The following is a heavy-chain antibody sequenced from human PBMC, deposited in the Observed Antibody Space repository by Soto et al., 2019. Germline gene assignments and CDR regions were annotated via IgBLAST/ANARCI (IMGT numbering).Heavy chain of an antibody. V-gene: IGHV4-39*02. Sequence: SETLSLTCTVSGGSISSSSYYWGWIRQPPGKGLEWIGSIYYSGSTYYNPSLKSRVTISVDTSKNQFSLKLSSVTAADTAVYYCAREVYDFWSGYSNWGQGTLVTVSS. J-gene: IGHJ4*02. CDR1: GGSISSSSYY. D-gene: IGHD3-3*01. CDR2: IYYSGST. CDR3: AREVYDFWSGYSN.